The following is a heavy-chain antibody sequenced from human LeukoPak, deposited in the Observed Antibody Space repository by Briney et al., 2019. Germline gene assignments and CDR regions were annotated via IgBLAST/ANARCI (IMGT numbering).Heavy chain of an antibody. CDR2: INSDGSST. J-gene: IGHJ3*02. CDR1: VFTFSSYW. Sequence: GGSLRLSCAASVFTFSSYWMHWVRQAPGKGLVWVSRINSDGSSTSYADSVKGRFTISRDNAKNTLYLQMNSLRAEDTAVYYCARVNWELRDAFDIWGQGTMVTVSS. V-gene: IGHV3-74*01. CDR3: ARVNWELRDAFDI. D-gene: IGHD1-26*01.